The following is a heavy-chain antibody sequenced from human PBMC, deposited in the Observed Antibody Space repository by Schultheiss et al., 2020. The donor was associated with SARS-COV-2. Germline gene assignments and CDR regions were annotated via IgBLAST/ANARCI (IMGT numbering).Heavy chain of an antibody. D-gene: IGHD3-10*01. Sequence: ASVKVSCKASGYTFTGYYMHWVRQAPGQGLEWMGWINPNSGGTNYAQKFQGRVTMTRDTSISTAYMELSRLRSDDTAVYYCARGYYGKVRGVIDWFDPWGQGTLVTVSS. CDR2: INPNSGGT. V-gene: IGHV1-2*02. CDR1: GYTFTGYY. J-gene: IGHJ5*02. CDR3: ARGYYGKVRGVIDWFDP.